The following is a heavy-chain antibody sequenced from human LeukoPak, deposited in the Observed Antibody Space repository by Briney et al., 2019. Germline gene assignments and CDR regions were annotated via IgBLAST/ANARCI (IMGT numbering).Heavy chain of an antibody. CDR1: GFTFSSYG. J-gene: IGHJ4*02. V-gene: IGHV3-33*01. CDR3: ARDGYSSSWSDFDY. D-gene: IGHD6-13*01. Sequence: PGRSLRLSCAASGFTFSSYGMHWVRQAPGKGLEWVAVIWYDGSNKYYADSVKGRFTISRDNSKNTLYLQMNSLRDEDTAVYYCARDGYSSSWSDFDYWGQGTLVTVSS. CDR2: IWYDGSNK.